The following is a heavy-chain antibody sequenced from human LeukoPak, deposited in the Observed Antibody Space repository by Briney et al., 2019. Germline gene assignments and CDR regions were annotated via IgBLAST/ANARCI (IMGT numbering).Heavy chain of an antibody. V-gene: IGHV3-74*01. CDR2: INGDGSTT. D-gene: IGHD3-22*01. J-gene: IGHJ1*01. Sequence: GGSLRPSCAASGFTFSKYWMHWVRQVPGKGLVWVSLINGDGSTTNYADFVKGRFTISRDNAKNTLSLQVNSLRAEDTAVYYCATGNYYDSRGYYTFGYWGQGTLVTVSS. CDR1: GFTFSKYW. CDR3: ATGNYYDSRGYYTFGY.